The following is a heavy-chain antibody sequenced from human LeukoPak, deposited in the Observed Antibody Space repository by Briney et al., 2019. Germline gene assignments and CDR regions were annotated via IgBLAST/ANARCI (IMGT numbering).Heavy chain of an antibody. CDR3: ARDWSSNYVWGSYRPLWDFDY. CDR2: INPNSGGT. CDR1: GYTFTGYY. Sequence: ASVKVSCKASGYTFTGYYMHWVRQAPGQGLEWMGWINPNSGGTNYAQKFQGRVTMTRDTSISTAYMELSRLRSDDTAVYYCARDWSSNYVWGSYRPLWDFDYWGQGTLVTVSS. V-gene: IGHV1-2*02. D-gene: IGHD3-16*02. J-gene: IGHJ4*02.